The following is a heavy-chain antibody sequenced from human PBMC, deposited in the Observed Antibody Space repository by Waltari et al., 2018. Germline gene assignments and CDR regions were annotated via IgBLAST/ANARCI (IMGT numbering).Heavy chain of an antibody. CDR1: GFTVSSNH. D-gene: IGHD3-22*01. Sequence: EVQLVESGGGLIQPGGSLRLSCAASGFTVSSNHMSRVRQAPGKGLEWGSIIYSGGTTYYADSVKGRFTISRDNSKNTLYLQMNSLRAEDTAVYYCARDYYDSSGYRFDYWGQGALVTVSS. CDR3: ARDYYDSSGYRFDY. CDR2: IYSGGTT. J-gene: IGHJ4*02. V-gene: IGHV3-53*01.